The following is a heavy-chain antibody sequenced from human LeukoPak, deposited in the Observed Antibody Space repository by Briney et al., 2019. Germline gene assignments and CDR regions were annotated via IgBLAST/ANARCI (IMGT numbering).Heavy chain of an antibody. CDR2: IAYDGNNT. D-gene: IGHD3-22*01. CDR3: AKDYSIVVVKDDAFDI. J-gene: IGHJ3*02. V-gene: IGHV3-30*18. Sequence: GGSLRLSCVASGFIFSDYGIQWVRQAPGKGLEWVAVIAYDGNNTYYGDSVRGRFTISRDNSKKMVYLEMNSLRVEDTAVYYCAKDYSIVVVKDDAFDIWGQGTMVTVSS. CDR1: GFIFSDYG.